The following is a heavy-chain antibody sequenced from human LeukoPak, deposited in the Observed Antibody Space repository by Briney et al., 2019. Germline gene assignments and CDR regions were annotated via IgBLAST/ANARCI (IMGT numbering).Heavy chain of an antibody. CDR2: ITNNGVNS. CDR1: GFIFSSYA. D-gene: IGHD4-23*01. Sequence: GGSLRLSCAASGFIFSSYAMHWVRQAPGKGLEFVSAITNNGVNSYYANSMKGRFTISRDNSKNTLYLQMGSLRAEDMAVYYCARAKGREVTDPFGYYYGMDVWGQGTTVTVSS. CDR3: ARAKGREVTDPFGYYYGMDV. J-gene: IGHJ6*02. V-gene: IGHV3-64*01.